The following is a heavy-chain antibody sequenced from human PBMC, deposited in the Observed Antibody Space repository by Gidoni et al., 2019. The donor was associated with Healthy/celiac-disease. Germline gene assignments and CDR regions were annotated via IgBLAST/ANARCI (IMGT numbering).Heavy chain of an antibody. CDR1: GGSISSSSYY. D-gene: IGHD2-2*01. CDR2: IYYGGST. J-gene: IGHJ6*02. V-gene: IGHV4-39*01. CDR3: ARRQLGYCSSTSCLYGMDV. Sequence: QLQLQESGPGLVKPSETLSLTCTVSGGSISSSSYYWGWIRQPPGKGLEWIGSIYYGGSTYYNPSLKSRVTISVDTSKNQFSLKLSSVTAADTAVYYCARRQLGYCSSTSCLYGMDVWGQGTTVTVSS.